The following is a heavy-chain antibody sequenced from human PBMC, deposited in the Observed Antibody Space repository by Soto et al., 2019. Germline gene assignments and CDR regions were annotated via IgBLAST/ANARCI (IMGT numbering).Heavy chain of an antibody. D-gene: IGHD5-18*01. J-gene: IGHJ4*02. V-gene: IGHV4-31*03. CDR3: ARIVGSGYSYGYNDY. CDR1: GGSISSGGYY. Sequence: QVQLQESGPGLVKPSQTLSLTCTVSGGSISSGGYYWSWIRQHPGKGLEWIGYIYYSGSTYYNPSLTSRVTISVDTSKNQFSPKLSSVTAADTAVYYCARIVGSGYSYGYNDYWGQGTLVTVSS. CDR2: IYYSGST.